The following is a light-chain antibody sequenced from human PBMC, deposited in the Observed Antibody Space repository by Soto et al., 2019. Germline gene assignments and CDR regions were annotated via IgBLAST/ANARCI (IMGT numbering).Light chain of an antibody. J-gene: IGKJ1*01. V-gene: IGKV3-15*01. CDR1: QSVSGN. CDR2: GAS. CDR3: QQYNDWPRT. Sequence: EIVLQKSPGTLSLSPGASATLSCRASQSVSGNLAWYQQTPGQAPRLLIHGASTRATGIPARFSGSGSGTEFTLTISSLQSEEFAFYYCQQYNDWPRTFGQGTKVDIK.